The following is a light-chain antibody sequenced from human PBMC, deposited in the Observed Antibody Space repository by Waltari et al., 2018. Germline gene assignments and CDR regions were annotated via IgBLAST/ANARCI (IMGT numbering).Light chain of an antibody. Sequence: AIQMTQSPSSLSASVGDRITITCRASQGIRHDLGWYQQKPGKAPNLLIYAASSVQSGVPSRFSGSGSGTDFTLTISSLHPEDFATYYCLQDYNYPHTFGQGTKVEIK. CDR3: LQDYNYPHT. J-gene: IGKJ1*01. V-gene: IGKV1-6*01. CDR1: QGIRHD. CDR2: AAS.